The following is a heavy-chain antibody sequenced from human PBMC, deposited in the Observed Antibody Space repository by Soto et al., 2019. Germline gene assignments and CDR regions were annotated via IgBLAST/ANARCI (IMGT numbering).Heavy chain of an antibody. Sequence: PGGSLRLSCAASGFTFSSYAMSWVRQGPGKGPEWVSALSGGGGNTFYADSVKGRFTISRDNSKNTLYLQMNSLRAEDTAVYYCAKVSDFLSGYFDYWGQGALVTVSS. CDR3: AKVSDFLSGYFDY. CDR2: LSGGGGNT. CDR1: GFTFSSYA. V-gene: IGHV3-23*01. D-gene: IGHD3-3*01. J-gene: IGHJ4*02.